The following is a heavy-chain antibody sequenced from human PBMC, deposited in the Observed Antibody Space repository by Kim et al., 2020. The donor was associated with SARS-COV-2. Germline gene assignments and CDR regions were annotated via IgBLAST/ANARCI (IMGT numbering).Heavy chain of an antibody. CDR1: GFSLSTSGMC. Sequence: SGPTLVNPTQTLTLTCTFSGFSLSTSGMCVSWIRQSPGKALEWLARIDWDDDRYYNKSLKTRLTISKDTSKNQVVLIMTNMDPVDTATYYCARLRGTGTTRSQSYRYYMDVWGKGTMFTVS. V-gene: IGHV2-70*11. CDR2: IDWDDDR. CDR3: ARLRGTGTTRSQSYRYYMDV. D-gene: IGHD1-7*01. J-gene: IGHJ6*03.